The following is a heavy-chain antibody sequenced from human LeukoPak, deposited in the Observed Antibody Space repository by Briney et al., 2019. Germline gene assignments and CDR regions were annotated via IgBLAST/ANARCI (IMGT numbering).Heavy chain of an antibody. CDR1: GFTFSSYA. CDR3: ARAILLTGSEYYFDS. V-gene: IGHV3-23*01. Sequence: GGSLRLSCAASGFTFSSYAMSWVRQAPGKGLEWVSAISGSGGSTYYADSAKGRFTISRDNSKNTLYLQMNSLRPDDTATYHCARAILLTGSEYYFDSWGQGTLVTVSS. CDR2: ISGSGGST. J-gene: IGHJ4*02. D-gene: IGHD3-9*01.